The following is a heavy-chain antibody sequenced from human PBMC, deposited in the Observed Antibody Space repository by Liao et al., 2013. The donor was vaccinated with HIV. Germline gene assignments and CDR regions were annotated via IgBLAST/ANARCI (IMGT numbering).Heavy chain of an antibody. D-gene: IGHD3-3*01. CDR3: ARGNTIFGVAPNWFDP. J-gene: IGHJ5*02. Sequence: QVQLQESGPGLVKPSETLSLTCTVSGGSISTYYWSWIRQPPGKGLEWIGYIYNSGYTTYNPALKSRVTMSIDTSKNQFSLKLSSVTAADTAVYYCARGNTIFGVAPNWFDPWGQGTLVTVSS. CDR1: GGSISTYY. V-gene: IGHV4-59*08. CDR2: IYNSGYT.